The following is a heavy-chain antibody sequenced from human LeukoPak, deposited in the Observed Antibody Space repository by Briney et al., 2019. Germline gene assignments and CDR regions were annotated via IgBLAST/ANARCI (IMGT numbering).Heavy chain of an antibody. CDR1: GGSISSYY. CDR3: ARGLGIAAAGLMWFDP. Sequence: SETLSLTCTVSGGSISSYYWSWIRQPPGKGLEWIGYIYYSGSTNYNPSLKSRVTISVDTSKNQFSLKLSSVTAADTAVYYCARGLGIAAAGLMWFDPWGQGTLVTVSS. D-gene: IGHD6-13*01. J-gene: IGHJ5*02. V-gene: IGHV4-59*12. CDR2: IYYSGST.